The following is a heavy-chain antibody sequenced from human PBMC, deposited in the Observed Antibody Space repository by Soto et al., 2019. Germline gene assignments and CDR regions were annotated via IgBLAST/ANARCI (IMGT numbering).Heavy chain of an antibody. CDR3: AREGDLSSWGLSNYYYGRNV. CDR2: ISSRSSYI. CDR1: GLTFSSYS. J-gene: IGHJ6*01. V-gene: IGHV3-21*01. Sequence: SLRVSCTAFGLTFSSYSMNWVRQAPGTGLEWVSSISSRSSYIYYGDSVKGRFTISRDNVKNSMYLQMNSLRAEDTTLFYCAREGDLSSWGLSNYYYGRNVCGQGTTVTVAS. D-gene: IGHD6-13*01.